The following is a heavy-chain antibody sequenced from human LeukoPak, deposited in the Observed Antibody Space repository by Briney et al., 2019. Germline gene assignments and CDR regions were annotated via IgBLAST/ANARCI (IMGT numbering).Heavy chain of an antibody. Sequence: SETLSLTCTVSGGSISSYYWSWIRQPPGKGLEWIGYIYYSRSTNYNPFLKSRVTISVDTSKNQFSLKLSSVTAADTAVYYCARVVGVPYYYGMDVWGQGTTVTVSS. CDR3: ARVVGVPYYYGMDV. J-gene: IGHJ6*02. CDR1: GGSISSYY. V-gene: IGHV4-59*01. D-gene: IGHD1-26*01. CDR2: IYYSRST.